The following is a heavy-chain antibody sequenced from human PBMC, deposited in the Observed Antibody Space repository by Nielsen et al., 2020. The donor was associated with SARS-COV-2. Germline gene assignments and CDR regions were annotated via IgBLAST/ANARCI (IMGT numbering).Heavy chain of an antibody. J-gene: IGHJ3*02. Sequence: WVRQAPGQGLEWMGIINPSGGSTSYAQKFQGRVTMTRDTSTSTVYMELSSLRSEDTAVYYCASEGRLGYCSSTSCDTHAFDIWGHGTMVTVSS. D-gene: IGHD2-2*02. V-gene: IGHV1-46*01. CDR3: ASEGRLGYCSSTSCDTHAFDI. CDR2: INPSGGST.